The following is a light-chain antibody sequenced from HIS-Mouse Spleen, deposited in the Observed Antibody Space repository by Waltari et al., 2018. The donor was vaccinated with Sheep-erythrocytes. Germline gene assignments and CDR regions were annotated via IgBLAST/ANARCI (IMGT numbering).Light chain of an antibody. Sequence: SYELTQPPSVSVSPGQTARITSSGDALPTKYAYWYQQKSGQAPVLVIYEDSKRPSGIPERFSGSTSGTMATLTISGAQVEDEADYYCYSTDSSGNHWVFGGGTKLTVL. CDR1: ALPTKY. CDR3: YSTDSSGNHWV. V-gene: IGLV3-10*01. CDR2: EDS. J-gene: IGLJ3*02.